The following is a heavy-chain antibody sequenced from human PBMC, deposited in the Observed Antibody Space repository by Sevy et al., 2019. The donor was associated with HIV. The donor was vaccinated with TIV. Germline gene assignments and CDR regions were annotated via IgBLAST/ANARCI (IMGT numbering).Heavy chain of an antibody. CDR2: IKQDGSEK. D-gene: IGHD2-2*01. Sequence: QQRGSLRLSCAASGFTFSSYWMSWVRQAPGKGLEWVANIKQDGSEKYYVDSVKGRFTISRDNAKNSLYLQMNSLRAEDTAVYYCARALVVVPAATLGYWGQGTLVTVSS. CDR1: GFTFSSYW. V-gene: IGHV3-7*01. J-gene: IGHJ4*02. CDR3: ARALVVVPAATLGY.